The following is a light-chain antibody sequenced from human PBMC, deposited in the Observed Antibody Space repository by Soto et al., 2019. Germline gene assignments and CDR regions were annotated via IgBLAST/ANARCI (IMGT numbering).Light chain of an antibody. Sequence: QSVLTQPPSASGTPGQRVTISCSGSRSNIGSNTVNWYQQLPGTAPKLLMYRNNQRPSGVPDRFSGSKSGTSASLAISGLQSEDEADYYCAAWDDSLNGYVFGTGTKVTVL. V-gene: IGLV1-44*01. CDR2: RNN. CDR1: RSNIGSNT. CDR3: AAWDDSLNGYV. J-gene: IGLJ1*01.